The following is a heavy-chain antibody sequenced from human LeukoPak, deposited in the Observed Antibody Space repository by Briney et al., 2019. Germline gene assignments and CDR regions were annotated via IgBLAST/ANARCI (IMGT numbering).Heavy chain of an antibody. CDR2: IIPIFGTA. Sequence: ASVKVSCKASGGTFISYAISWVRQAPGQGLEWMGGIIPIFGTANYAQKFQGRVTITADESTSTAYMELSSLRSEDTAVYYCARERRGSGSYYNNRFDYWGQGTLVTVSS. CDR1: GGTFISYA. J-gene: IGHJ4*02. CDR3: ARERRGSGSYYNNRFDY. V-gene: IGHV1-69*13. D-gene: IGHD3-10*01.